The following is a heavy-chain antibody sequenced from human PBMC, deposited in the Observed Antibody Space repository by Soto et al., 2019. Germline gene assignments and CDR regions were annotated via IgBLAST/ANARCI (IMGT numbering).Heavy chain of an antibody. CDR3: AMGGDWFDP. Sequence: SETLSLTCTVSGRSISSGGYYWSWIRQLPGKGLEWIGYIYYSVSTNSNPSLRRRLTITVDMSKNQFSLKLNSVTAADTAVYYCAMGGDWFDPWGQGTLVTVSS. D-gene: IGHD3-16*01. CDR1: GRSISSGGYY. CDR2: IYYSVST. J-gene: IGHJ5*02. V-gene: IGHV4-31*03.